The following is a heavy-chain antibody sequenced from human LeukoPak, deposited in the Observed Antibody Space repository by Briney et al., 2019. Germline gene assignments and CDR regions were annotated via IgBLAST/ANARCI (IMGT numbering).Heavy chain of an antibody. CDR3: AISLAAAGSNLFDY. CDR2: IYYSGST. Sequence: SETLSLTCTVSGGSISSYYWSWIRQPPGKGLEWIGYIYYSGSTNYNPSLKSRVTISGDTSKNQFSLKLSSVTAADTAVYYCAISLAAAGSNLFDYWGQGTLVTVSS. CDR1: GGSISSYY. J-gene: IGHJ4*02. D-gene: IGHD6-13*01. V-gene: IGHV4-59*08.